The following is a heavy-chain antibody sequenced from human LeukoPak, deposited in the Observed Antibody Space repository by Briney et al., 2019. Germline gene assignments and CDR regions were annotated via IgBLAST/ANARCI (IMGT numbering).Heavy chain of an antibody. CDR3: VKRGGGDHGLDV. Sequence: PGTSLRLSCEASGFTFTNYGMHWVRQAPGKGPECVAVVSFDGRKTHYAGFAEGRFTISRDDSNNMVYLQMNSLRTENTAVYHCVKRGGGDHGLDVWGQGTTVVVS. CDR2: VSFDGRKT. V-gene: IGHV3-30*18. CDR1: GFTFTNYG. J-gene: IGHJ6*02. D-gene: IGHD2-21*02.